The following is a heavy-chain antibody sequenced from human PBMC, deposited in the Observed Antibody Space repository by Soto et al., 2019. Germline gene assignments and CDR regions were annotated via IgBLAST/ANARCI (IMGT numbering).Heavy chain of an antibody. CDR1: GFTFTNYW. V-gene: IGHV3-7*04. J-gene: IGHJ4*02. CDR3: TMDLYYGSGSPLVDY. Sequence: PGGSLRLSCAASGFTFTNYWMSWVRQAPGKGLEWVANIKQDGSEKYYVGSVKGRFTISRDNAKNSLFLQMNSLRAEDTAVYYCTMDLYYGSGSPLVDYWGQGTLVTVSS. D-gene: IGHD3-10*01. CDR2: IKQDGSEK.